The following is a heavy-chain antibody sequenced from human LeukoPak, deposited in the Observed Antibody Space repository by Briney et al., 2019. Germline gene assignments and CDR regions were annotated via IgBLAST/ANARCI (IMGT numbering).Heavy chain of an antibody. CDR1: GDSVSSNSAA. V-gene: IGHV6-1*01. CDR2: TYYRSKWCN. D-gene: IGHD3-22*01. CDR3: ARVRRTTAGLWDSSGYYHPFDY. Sequence: SQTLSLTCAISGDSVSSNSAAWHWIRQSPSRGLEWLGRTYYRSKWCNDYAVSVKSRITINPDTSKNQFSLQLNSVTPEDTAVYYCARVRRTTAGLWDSSGYYHPFDYWGQGTLVTVSS. J-gene: IGHJ4*02.